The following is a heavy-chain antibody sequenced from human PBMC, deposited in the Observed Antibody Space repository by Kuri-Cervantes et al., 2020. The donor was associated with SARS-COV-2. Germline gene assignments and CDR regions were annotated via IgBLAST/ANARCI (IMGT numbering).Heavy chain of an antibody. D-gene: IGHD6-13*01. J-gene: IGHJ6*03. CDR1: GDSISSYF. Sequence: GSLSLTCTVSGDSISSYFWSWVRQPAGKGLEWIGHIYTSGSTNYNPSLKSRVTMSVDTSKNHFSLRLSSVTAADTAVYYCARVLEGIVAAGSHYYYYMDVWGKGTTVTVSS. CDR3: ARVLEGIVAAGSHYYYYMDV. V-gene: IGHV4-4*07. CDR2: IYTSGST.